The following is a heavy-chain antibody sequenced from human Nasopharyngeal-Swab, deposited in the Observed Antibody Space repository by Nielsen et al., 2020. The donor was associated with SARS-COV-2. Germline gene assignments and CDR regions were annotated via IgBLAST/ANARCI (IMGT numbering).Heavy chain of an antibody. D-gene: IGHD2-8*02. CDR1: GYTFRDHC. J-gene: IGHJ4*02. V-gene: IGHV1-2*06. Sequence: ASVKVSCKASGYTFRDHCIHWVRQAPGQGLEWVGRINPDSGGRNYALRFQGRVTMTRDTSITTAYMEMSGLASDDTAIYYCAREADFTGYYDFWGQGAQVIVSS. CDR2: INPDSGGR. CDR3: AREADFTGYYDF.